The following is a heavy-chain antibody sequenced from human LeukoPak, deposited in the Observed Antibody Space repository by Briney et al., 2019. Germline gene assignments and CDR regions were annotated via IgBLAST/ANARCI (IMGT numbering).Heavy chain of an antibody. D-gene: IGHD6-19*01. CDR2: ISGSDART. CDR3: AKPLSGWYSFDY. CDR1: GFTFSSNA. Sequence: GGSLRLSCAASGFTFSSNAMSWVRQAQGKGLEWVSAISGSDARTYYADSVKGRFTISRDNSKNTLYLQMSSLRAEDTAVYYCAKPLSGWYSFDYWGQGTLVTVSS. V-gene: IGHV3-23*01. J-gene: IGHJ4*02.